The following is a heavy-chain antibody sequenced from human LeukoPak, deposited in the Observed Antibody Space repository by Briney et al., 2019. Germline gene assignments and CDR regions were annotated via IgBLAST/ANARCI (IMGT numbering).Heavy chain of an antibody. V-gene: IGHV3-30*18. CDR2: ISYDGSNK. J-gene: IGHJ4*02. CDR3: AKDLVVTY. Sequence: GGSLRLSCAASGFTLSSYDMHWVRQAPGKGLEWVAVISYDGSNKYYADSVKGRFTISRDNSKNTLYLQMNSLRAEDTAVYYCAKDLVVTYWGQGTLVTVSS. D-gene: IGHD2-8*02. CDR1: GFTLSSYD.